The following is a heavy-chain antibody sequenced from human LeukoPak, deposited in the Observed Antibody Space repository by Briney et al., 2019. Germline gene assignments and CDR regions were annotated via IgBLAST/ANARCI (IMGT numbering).Heavy chain of an antibody. CDR1: GGTFSSYA. CDR3: ARAYCSSTSCYGGAFDI. Sequence: SVKVSCKASGGTFSSYAISWVRQAPGQGLEWMGRIIPIFGTANYAQKFQGRVTITTDESTSTAYMGLSSLRSEDTAVYYCARAYCSSTSCYGGAFDIWGQGTMVTVSS. D-gene: IGHD2-2*01. V-gene: IGHV1-69*05. J-gene: IGHJ3*02. CDR2: IIPIFGTA.